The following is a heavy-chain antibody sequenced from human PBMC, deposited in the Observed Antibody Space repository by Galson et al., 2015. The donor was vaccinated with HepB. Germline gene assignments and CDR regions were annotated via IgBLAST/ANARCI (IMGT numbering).Heavy chain of an antibody. Sequence: SLRLSCAASGLTFSDHYMTWIRQAPGKGLEWVSYISSSGGTKYYADSVKGRFISSRDNAKNSLYLQMNSLRAEDTAVYYCARSFAPYYDSSWASTDYWGQGTLVTVSS. CDR1: GLTFSDHY. V-gene: IGHV3-11*01. CDR2: ISSSGGTK. J-gene: IGHJ4*02. CDR3: ARSFAPYYDSSWASTDY. D-gene: IGHD3-22*01.